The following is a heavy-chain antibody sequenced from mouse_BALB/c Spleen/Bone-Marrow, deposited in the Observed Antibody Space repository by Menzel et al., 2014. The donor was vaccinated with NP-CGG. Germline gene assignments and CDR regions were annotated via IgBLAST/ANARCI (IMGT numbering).Heavy chain of an antibody. Sequence: VQLQQSGPELVKPGASVMISCKASGYTFXSYVIHWVKQKPGQGLEWIAYINPYNDDTKYNEKLKGKATLTSDKSSSTANMEFSSLTSEDSAVFYCAGGGITNYYGLDYWGQGTSVTVSS. D-gene: IGHD2-4*01. CDR2: INPYNDDT. J-gene: IGHJ4*01. CDR1: GYTFXSYV. CDR3: AGGGITNYYGLDY. V-gene: IGHV1-14*01.